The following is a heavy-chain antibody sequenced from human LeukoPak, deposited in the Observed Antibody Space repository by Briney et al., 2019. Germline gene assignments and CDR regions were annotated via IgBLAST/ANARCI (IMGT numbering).Heavy chain of an antibody. Sequence: GGSLRLSCAASGFTFSSYSMNWVRQAPGKGLEWVSSISSSSSYIYYADSVKGRFTISRDNAKNSLYLQMNSLRAEDTAVYYCARDRRWWQQLPKGAFDIWGQGTMVTVSS. D-gene: IGHD6-13*01. V-gene: IGHV3-21*01. J-gene: IGHJ3*02. CDR3: ARDRRWWQQLPKGAFDI. CDR2: ISSSSSYI. CDR1: GFTFSSYS.